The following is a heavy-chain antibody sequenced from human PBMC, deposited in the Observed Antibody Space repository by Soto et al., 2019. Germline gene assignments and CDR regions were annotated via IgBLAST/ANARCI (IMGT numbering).Heavy chain of an antibody. CDR1: GGSFSGYY. Sequence: SETLSLTCAVYGGSFSGYYWSWIRQPPGKGLEWIGEINHSGSTNYNPSLKSRVTISVDTSKNQFSLKLSSVTAADTAVYYCARGRGILDYWGQGTLVTVS. D-gene: IGHD1-20*01. J-gene: IGHJ4*02. CDR2: INHSGST. V-gene: IGHV4-34*01. CDR3: ARGRGILDY.